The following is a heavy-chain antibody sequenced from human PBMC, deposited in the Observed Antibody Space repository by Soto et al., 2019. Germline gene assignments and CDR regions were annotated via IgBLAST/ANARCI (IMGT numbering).Heavy chain of an antibody. D-gene: IGHD3-3*01. CDR1: GGSFSGYY. Sequence: SETLSLTCAVYGGSFSGYYWTWIRQPPGKGLEWIGEINHSGSTNYSPSLKSRVTISVDTSKNQFSLKLSSVTAADTAVYYCARQGEWLRWFDPWGQGTLVTVSS. J-gene: IGHJ5*02. V-gene: IGHV4-34*01. CDR3: ARQGEWLRWFDP. CDR2: INHSGST.